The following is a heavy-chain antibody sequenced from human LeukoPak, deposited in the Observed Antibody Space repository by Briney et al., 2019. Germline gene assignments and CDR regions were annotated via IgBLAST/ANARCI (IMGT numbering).Heavy chain of an antibody. CDR3: ARVGEYYYDSSGEAPFDY. J-gene: IGHJ4*02. Sequence: SETLSLTCTVSGGSISSSSYYWGWIRQPPGKGLEWIGSLYYTGSTYYNPSLKSRVTMSVDTSKNQFSLKLSSVTAADTAVYYCARVGEYYYDSSGEAPFDYWGQGTLVTVSS. CDR1: GGSISSSSYY. V-gene: IGHV4-39*07. D-gene: IGHD3-22*01. CDR2: LYYTGST.